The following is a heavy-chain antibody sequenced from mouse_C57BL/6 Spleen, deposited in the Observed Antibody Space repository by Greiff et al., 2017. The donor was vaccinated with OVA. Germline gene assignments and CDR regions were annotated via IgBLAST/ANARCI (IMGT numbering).Heavy chain of an antibody. Sequence: EVQLVESGPELVKPGASVKIPCKASGYTFTDYNMDWVKQSHGKSLEWIGDINPNNGGTIYNQKFKGKATLTVDKSSSTAYMELRSLTSEDTAVYYCATPSDGYWFAYWGQGTLVTVSA. CDR3: ATPSDGYWFAY. CDR2: INPNNGGT. CDR1: GYTFTDYN. V-gene: IGHV1-18*01. D-gene: IGHD2-3*01. J-gene: IGHJ3*01.